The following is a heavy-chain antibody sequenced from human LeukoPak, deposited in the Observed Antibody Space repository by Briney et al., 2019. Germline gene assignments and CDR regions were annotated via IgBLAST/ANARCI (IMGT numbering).Heavy chain of an antibody. CDR1: GFTFSSYW. Sequence: GGSLRLSCAASGFTFSSYWMHWVRQAPGKGLVWVSRINSDGSSTSYADSVKGRFTISRDNAKNTLYLQMNSLRAEDTAEYYCARVYRHYDFWSGYLYLDYWGQGTLVTVSS. CDR3: ARVYRHYDFWSGYLYLDY. D-gene: IGHD3-3*01. J-gene: IGHJ4*02. CDR2: INSDGSST. V-gene: IGHV3-74*01.